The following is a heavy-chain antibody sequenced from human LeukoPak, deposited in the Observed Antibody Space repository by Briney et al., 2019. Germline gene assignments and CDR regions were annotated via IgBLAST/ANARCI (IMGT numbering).Heavy chain of an antibody. CDR1: GFTFSRYA. D-gene: IGHD2-15*01. V-gene: IGHV3-30*03. CDR2: ISYDGSEK. CDR3: APEPDIVVVVATTGDH. J-gene: IGHJ4*02. Sequence: GGSLRLSCAASGFTFSRYAMHWVRQAPGKGLEWVAFISYDGSEKYYADSVKGRFTISRDNSKSTLYLQMNSLRAEDTAVYYCAPEPDIVVVVATTGDHWGQGILVTVSS.